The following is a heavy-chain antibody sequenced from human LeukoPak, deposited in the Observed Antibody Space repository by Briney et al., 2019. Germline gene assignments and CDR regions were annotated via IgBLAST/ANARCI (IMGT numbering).Heavy chain of an antibody. Sequence: ASVKISCKASGYPFTSHYVHWVRQAPGQGLEWMGIIHPSGGNARNTQNFQGRVTMTRDMSMSTVYLELSSLRSEDTAVYYCARDCSSTTCQGPVLDFWGQGTLVTVSS. CDR3: ARDCSSTTCQGPVLDF. CDR1: GYPFTSHY. CDR2: IHPSGGNA. J-gene: IGHJ4*02. D-gene: IGHD2/OR15-2a*01. V-gene: IGHV1-46*01.